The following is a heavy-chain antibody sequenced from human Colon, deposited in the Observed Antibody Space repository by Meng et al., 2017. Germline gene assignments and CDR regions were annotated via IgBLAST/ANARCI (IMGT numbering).Heavy chain of an antibody. CDR1: GFTFSSYW. CDR2: IKPDGSEK. J-gene: IGHJ4*02. Sequence: GESLKISCAASGFTFSSYWMSWVRQAPGKGLEWVAKIKPDGSEKYNVDSVKGRFTISRDNAKNSLYLQMNTLRAEDTAVYYCARYYSSSRGGRMDYWGQGTLVTVSS. D-gene: IGHD6-6*01. V-gene: IGHV3-7*01. CDR3: ARYYSSSRGGRMDY.